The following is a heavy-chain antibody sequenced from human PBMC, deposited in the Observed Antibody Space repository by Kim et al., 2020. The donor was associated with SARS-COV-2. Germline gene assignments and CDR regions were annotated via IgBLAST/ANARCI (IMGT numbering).Heavy chain of an antibody. J-gene: IGHJ3*02. D-gene: IGHD2-15*01. CDR3: ARVIVMGSIVGFDI. V-gene: IGHV3-72*01. Sequence: GGSLRLSCAASGFTFSDYYMDWVRQAPGKGLEWVGRTKNKVNGYRTEYAASVKDRFTISRDELKNSLYLQMSSLKPEDTAVYYCARVIVMGSIVGFDIWGQGTMLTVSS. CDR2: TKNKVNGYRT. CDR1: GFTFSDYY.